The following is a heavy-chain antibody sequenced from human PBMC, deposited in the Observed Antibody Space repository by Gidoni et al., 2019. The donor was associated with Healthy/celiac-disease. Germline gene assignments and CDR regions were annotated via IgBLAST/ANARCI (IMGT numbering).Heavy chain of an antibody. Sequence: QVQLVQSGAAVKKPGASVKVSCKASGYTFPSYGISWVRQAPGQGLEWMGWISAYNGNKNYAQKLQGRVTMTTDTSTSTAYMELRSLRSDDTAVYYCARAPLPDLYSSSWNWFDPWGQGTLVTVSS. D-gene: IGHD6-13*01. CDR1: GYTFPSYG. CDR2: ISAYNGNK. J-gene: IGHJ5*02. CDR3: ARAPLPDLYSSSWNWFDP. V-gene: IGHV1-18*04.